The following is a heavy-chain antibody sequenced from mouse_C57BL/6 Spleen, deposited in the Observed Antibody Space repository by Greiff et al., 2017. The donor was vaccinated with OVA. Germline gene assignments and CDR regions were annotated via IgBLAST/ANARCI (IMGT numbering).Heavy chain of an antibody. CDR2: ISSGSSTI. Sequence: EVKVEESGGGLVKPGGSLKLSCAASGFTFSDYGMHWVRQAPEKGLEWVAYISSGSSTIYYADTVKGRFTISRDNAKNTLFLQMTSLRSEDTAMYYCARRNYGSPSYWYFDVWGTGTTVTVSS. J-gene: IGHJ1*03. V-gene: IGHV5-17*01. CDR3: ARRNYGSPSYWYFDV. CDR1: GFTFSDYG. D-gene: IGHD1-1*01.